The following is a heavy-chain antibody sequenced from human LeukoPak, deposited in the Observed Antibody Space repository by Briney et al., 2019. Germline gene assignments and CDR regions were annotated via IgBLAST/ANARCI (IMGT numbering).Heavy chain of an antibody. CDR3: ARGGANYYYYYMDG. V-gene: IGHV3-7*01. Sequence: GGSLRLSCAASGFTFSSYWMSWVRQAPGRGLEWVANIKQDGSEKYYVDSVKGRFTISRDNAKNSLYLQMNSLRAEDTAVYYCARGGANYYYYYMDGWGKGTTVTVSS. D-gene: IGHD2-15*01. J-gene: IGHJ6*03. CDR2: IKQDGSEK. CDR1: GFTFSSYW.